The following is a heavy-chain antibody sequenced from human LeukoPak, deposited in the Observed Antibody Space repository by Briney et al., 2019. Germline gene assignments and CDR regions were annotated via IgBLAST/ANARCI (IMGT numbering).Heavy chain of an antibody. J-gene: IGHJ6*02. CDR2: ISGSSSNI. Sequence: PGGSLRPSCAAPGFSFRSYSMNWVRQAPGKGLEWVSSISGSSSNIYYADSVKGRFTISRDNTKNSLYLQMNSLRAEDTAVYYCAREGGGESIYGLDVWGQGTTVTVSS. CDR3: AREGGGESIYGLDV. V-gene: IGHV3-21*01. D-gene: IGHD3-10*01. CDR1: GFSFRSYS.